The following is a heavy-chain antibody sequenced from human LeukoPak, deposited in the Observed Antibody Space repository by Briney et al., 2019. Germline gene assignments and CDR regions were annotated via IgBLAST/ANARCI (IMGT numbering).Heavy chain of an antibody. J-gene: IGHJ4*02. Sequence: PGGSLRLSCAASAFTFSSYGMHWVRQAPGKGLEWVAVISYDGSNKYYADSVKGRFTISRDNSKNTLYLQMNSLRAEDTAVYYCAKDEGGYWGQGTLVTVSS. CDR2: ISYDGSNK. CDR1: AFTFSSYG. V-gene: IGHV3-30*18. D-gene: IGHD2-15*01. CDR3: AKDEGGY.